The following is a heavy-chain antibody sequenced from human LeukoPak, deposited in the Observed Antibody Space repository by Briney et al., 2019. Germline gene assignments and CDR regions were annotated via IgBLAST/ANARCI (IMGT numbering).Heavy chain of an antibody. V-gene: IGHV4-34*01. J-gene: IGHJ6*03. CDR3: ARAAGDYGDYDYFYYMDV. D-gene: IGHD4-17*01. Sequence: SETLSLTCAVYGGSFSGYYWSWIRQPPGKGLEWIGEINHSGSTNYNPSLKSRVTISVDTSKNQFSLKLSSVTAADTAVYYCARAAGDYGDYDYFYYMDVWGKGTTVTISS. CDR1: GGSFSGYY. CDR2: INHSGST.